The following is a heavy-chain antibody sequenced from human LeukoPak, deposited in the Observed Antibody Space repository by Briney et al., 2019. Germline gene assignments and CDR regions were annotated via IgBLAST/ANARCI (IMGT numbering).Heavy chain of an antibody. V-gene: IGHV1-2*02. Sequence: ASVKVSCKASGYTFTGYYMHWVRQAPGQGLEWMGWINPNSGGTNYAQKFQGRVTMTRDTSISTAYMELSRLRSDDTAVYYCASWGLLWFGELSGPAFDIWGQGTMVTASS. CDR2: INPNSGGT. D-gene: IGHD3-10*01. J-gene: IGHJ3*02. CDR1: GYTFTGYY. CDR3: ASWGLLWFGELSGPAFDI.